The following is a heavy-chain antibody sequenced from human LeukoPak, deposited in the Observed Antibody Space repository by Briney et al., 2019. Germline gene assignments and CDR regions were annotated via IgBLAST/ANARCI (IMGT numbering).Heavy chain of an antibody. CDR1: GGSISSYY. J-gene: IGHJ5*02. V-gene: IGHV4-4*07. Sequence: SETLSLTCTVSGGSISSYYWSWIRQSAGKGLEWIGRIYTSGSTNYNPSLKSRVTMSVDTSKNQFSLKLRSVTAADTAVYYCARGHKSIAVAGTNWFDPWGQGTLVTVSS. D-gene: IGHD6-19*01. CDR2: IYTSGST. CDR3: ARGHKSIAVAGTNWFDP.